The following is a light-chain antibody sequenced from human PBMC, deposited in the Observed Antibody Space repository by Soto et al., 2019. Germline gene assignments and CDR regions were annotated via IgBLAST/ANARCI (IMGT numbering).Light chain of an antibody. CDR3: QSWGAGYRV. CDR2: VNRDGSH. V-gene: IGLV4-69*01. J-gene: IGLJ2*01. CDR1: SGYNHYA. Sequence: QAVVTQSPSASASLGASIKLTCTLNSGYNHYAIAWHQQQPQKGPRYLMKVNRDGSHNKGDGIPDRFSGSRSGAECHLTISSLQSEDEADYYCQSWGAGYRVFGGGTKLTVL.